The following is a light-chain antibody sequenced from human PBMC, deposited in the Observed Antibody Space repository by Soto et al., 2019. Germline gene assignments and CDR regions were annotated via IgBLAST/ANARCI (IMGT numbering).Light chain of an antibody. CDR3: SSYAGSNNFV. J-gene: IGLJ1*01. Sequence: QSALTQPPSASGFPGQSVTISCTGTSSDVGYYDYVSWYQQHPGKAPKLVIHEVTKRPSGVPDRVSASKSGNTASLTVSGLRAEDEADYYCSSYAGSNNFVFGSGTKVTGL. CDR2: EVT. CDR1: SSDVGYYDY. V-gene: IGLV2-8*01.